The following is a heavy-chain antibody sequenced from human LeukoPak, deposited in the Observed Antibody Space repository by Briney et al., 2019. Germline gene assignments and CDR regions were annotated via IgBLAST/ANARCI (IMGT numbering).Heavy chain of an antibody. Sequence: GGFLRLSCAASGFTFSRYWMHWVRQAPGEGLVWVSRIDEHGSTTDYADSVEGRFTIYRDNAKNTLYLQMNSLRVEDTAVYCARDVAGSGSHWGQGTLVTVSS. CDR2: IDEHGSTT. CDR3: ARDVAGSGSH. V-gene: IGHV3-74*01. CDR1: GFTFSRYW. J-gene: IGHJ4*02. D-gene: IGHD3-10*01.